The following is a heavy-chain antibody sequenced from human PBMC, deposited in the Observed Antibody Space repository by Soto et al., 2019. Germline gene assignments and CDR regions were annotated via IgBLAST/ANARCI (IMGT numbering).Heavy chain of an antibody. J-gene: IGHJ6*03. V-gene: IGHV3-20*01. Sequence: GGSLRLSCAASGFTFDDYGMSWVRQAPGKGLEWVSGINWNGGSTGYADSVKGRFTISRDNAKNSLYLQMNSLRAEDTALYHCARGLTGTMWVDYYYMDVWGKGTTVTVSS. D-gene: IGHD1-7*01. CDR3: ARGLTGTMWVDYYYMDV. CDR1: GFTFDDYG. CDR2: INWNGGST.